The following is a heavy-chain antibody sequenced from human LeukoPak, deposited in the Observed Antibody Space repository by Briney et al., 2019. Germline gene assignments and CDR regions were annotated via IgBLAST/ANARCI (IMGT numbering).Heavy chain of an antibody. CDR3: ARASLGWNYHWFDP. CDR1: GGSFSGYY. D-gene: IGHD1-7*01. V-gene: IGHV4-34*01. Sequence: SETLSLTCAVYGGSFSGYYWSWIRQPPGKGLEGIGEINHSGSTNYNPSLKSRVTISVDTSKNQFSLKLSSVTAADTAVYYCARASLGWNYHWFDPWGQGTLVTVSS. J-gene: IGHJ5*02. CDR2: INHSGST.